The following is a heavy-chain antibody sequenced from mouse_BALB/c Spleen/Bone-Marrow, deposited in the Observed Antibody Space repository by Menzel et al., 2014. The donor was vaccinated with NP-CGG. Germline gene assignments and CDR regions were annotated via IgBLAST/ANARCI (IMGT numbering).Heavy chain of an antibody. CDR1: GYTFTDYA. V-gene: IGHV1S137*01. J-gene: IGHJ4*01. Sequence: VQLQESGAELVRPGVSVKISCKGSGYTFTDYAMHWVKQSHATSLEWIGVISTYYGDASYNQKFKGKATMTVDKSSSTAYMELARLTSEDSAIYYCARRGCCDAMEYWGQGTLVTVSS. CDR2: ISTYYGDA. CDR3: ARRGCCDAMEY.